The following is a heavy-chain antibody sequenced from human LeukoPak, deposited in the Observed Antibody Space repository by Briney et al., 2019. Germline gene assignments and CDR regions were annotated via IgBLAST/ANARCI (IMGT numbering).Heavy chain of an antibody. V-gene: IGHV3-30*03. Sequence: PGGSLRLSCAASGFTFSSYGMHWVRQAPGKGLEWVAVISYDGSNKYYADSVKGRFTISRDNSKNTLYLQMNSLRAEDTAVYYCARDGRDSSGYPGLFDYWGQGTLVTVSS. D-gene: IGHD3-22*01. J-gene: IGHJ4*02. CDR2: ISYDGSNK. CDR1: GFTFSSYG. CDR3: ARDGRDSSGYPGLFDY.